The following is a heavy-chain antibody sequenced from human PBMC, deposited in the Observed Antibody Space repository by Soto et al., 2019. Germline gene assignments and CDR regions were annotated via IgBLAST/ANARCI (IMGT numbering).Heavy chain of an antibody. D-gene: IGHD3-10*01. CDR1: GYTFTSYG. Sequence: AAVKVSCKASGYTFTSYGISWVRQAPGQGLEWMGWISAYNGNTNYAQKLQGRVTMTTDTSTSTAYMELRSLRSDDTAVYYCARTGYGSEYYHHYYLAVSGKGTTVTVSS. CDR2: ISAYNGNT. CDR3: ARTGYGSEYYHHYYLAV. J-gene: IGHJ6*03. V-gene: IGHV1-18*01.